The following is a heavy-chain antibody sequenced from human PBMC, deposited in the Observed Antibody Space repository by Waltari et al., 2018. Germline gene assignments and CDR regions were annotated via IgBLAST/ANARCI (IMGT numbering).Heavy chain of an antibody. CDR1: RDAITEHY. Sequence: LVQSGAEVMKPGASVKVSCKVSRDAITEHYIHWVRQVPGQGLEWMGWINPNGGATNYARHYRGRITVTWDTSATTSYMGLSGLRSDDTAVYYCAREYCGGDCRLFDYWGQGTLVTVSS. CDR3: AREYCGGDCRLFDY. CDR2: INPNGGAT. V-gene: IGHV1-2*02. D-gene: IGHD2-21*02. J-gene: IGHJ4*01.